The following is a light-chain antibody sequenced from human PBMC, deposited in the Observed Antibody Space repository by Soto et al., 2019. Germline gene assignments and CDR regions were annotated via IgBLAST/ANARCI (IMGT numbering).Light chain of an antibody. CDR2: AAS. CDR3: QQYYSYPPIT. Sequence: AIRMTQSPSSLSASTGDRVTITCRASQGISSYLAWYQQKPEKAPKLLIYAASTLQSGVPSRFSGSGSGTDFTLTISCLQSEDFATYYCQQYYSYPPITFGQGTRME. V-gene: IGKV1-8*01. J-gene: IGKJ5*01. CDR1: QGISSY.